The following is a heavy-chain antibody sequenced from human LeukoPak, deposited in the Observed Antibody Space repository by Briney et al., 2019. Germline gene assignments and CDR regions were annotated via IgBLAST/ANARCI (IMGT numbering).Heavy chain of an antibody. CDR2: IGYDGSQK. V-gene: IGHV3-7*01. Sequence: GGSLRLSRAASGFSLSSYYMSWVRQAPGKGLEWMANIGYDGSQKNYDDSLKGRFTISRDNAKNSVYLQMNSLRAEDTAVYYCAREYFPPGLLTIVFDNWGQGTLVTVSS. CDR3: AREYFPPGLLTIVFDN. D-gene: IGHD3-9*01. CDR1: GFSLSSYY. J-gene: IGHJ4*02.